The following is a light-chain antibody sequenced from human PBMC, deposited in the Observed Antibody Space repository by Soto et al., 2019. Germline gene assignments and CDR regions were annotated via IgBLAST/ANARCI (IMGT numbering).Light chain of an antibody. Sequence: VMTQSPATLSVSPGERATLSCRASQSVSSKFAWYQQKPGQSPRLLIYGASTRATGIPARFSGSGSGTEFTLTISSLQSEDFAVYYCQQYSNWRTFGQGTNVEIK. CDR1: QSVSSK. V-gene: IGKV3-15*01. CDR3: QQYSNWRT. CDR2: GAS. J-gene: IGKJ1*01.